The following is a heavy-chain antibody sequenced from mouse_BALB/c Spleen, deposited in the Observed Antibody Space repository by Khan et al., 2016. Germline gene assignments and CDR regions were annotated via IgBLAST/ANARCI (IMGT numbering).Heavy chain of an antibody. CDR2: IDPENGDT. V-gene: IGHV14-4*02. CDR1: DFNIKDYY. Sequence: VQLKQSGAELVRSGASVKLSCTASDFNIKDYYMHWVNQRPEQGLEWIGWIDPENGDTEYAPKFQGKATMTADTSSNTAYLQLSSLTSEDTAVLYCAAGGNYVVNYAMDYWGQGTSVTVSS. D-gene: IGHD2-1*01. J-gene: IGHJ4*01. CDR3: AAGGNYVVNYAMDY.